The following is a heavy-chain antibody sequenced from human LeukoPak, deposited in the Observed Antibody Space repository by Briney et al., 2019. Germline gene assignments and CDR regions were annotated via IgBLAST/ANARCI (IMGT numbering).Heavy chain of an antibody. V-gene: IGHV4-30-4*01. CDR1: GGSISSGDYY. D-gene: IGHD1-1*01. Sequence: SETLSLTCTVSGGSISSGDYYWSWIRQPPGKGLEWIGYIYYSGSTYYNPSLKSRVTISVDTSKNQFSLKLSSVTAADTAVYYCAREAPQPDGFYFDYWGQGTLVTVSS. CDR2: IYYSGST. CDR3: AREAPQPDGFYFDY. J-gene: IGHJ4*02.